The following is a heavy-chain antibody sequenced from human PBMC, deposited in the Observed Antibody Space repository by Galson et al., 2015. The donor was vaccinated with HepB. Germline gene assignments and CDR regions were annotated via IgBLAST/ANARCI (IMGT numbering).Heavy chain of an antibody. CDR2: IYSGGST. Sequence: SLRLSCAASGFTVSSNYMSWVRQAPGEGLEWVSVIYSGGSTYYADSVKGRFTISRDNSKNTLYLQMNSLRAEDTAVYYCARDLPLAGYSSGWLAGDAFDIWGQGTMVTVSS. CDR3: ARDLPLAGYSSGWLAGDAFDI. CDR1: GFTVSSNY. J-gene: IGHJ3*02. V-gene: IGHV3-66*01. D-gene: IGHD6-19*01.